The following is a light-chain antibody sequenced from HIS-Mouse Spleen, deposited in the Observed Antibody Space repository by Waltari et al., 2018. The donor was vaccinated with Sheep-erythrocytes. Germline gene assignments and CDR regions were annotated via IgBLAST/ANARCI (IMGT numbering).Light chain of an antibody. CDR1: SSDVGSYNL. CDR2: AGS. Sequence: QSALTQPASVSGSPGQSITISCTGTSSDVGSYNLVSWYQQHPGKAPKLMIYAGSKRPSGVANRSSGSKSGNTASLTISGLQAEDEADYYCCSYAGSSTPWVFGGGTKLTVL. V-gene: IGLV2-23*01. CDR3: CSYAGSSTPWV. J-gene: IGLJ3*02.